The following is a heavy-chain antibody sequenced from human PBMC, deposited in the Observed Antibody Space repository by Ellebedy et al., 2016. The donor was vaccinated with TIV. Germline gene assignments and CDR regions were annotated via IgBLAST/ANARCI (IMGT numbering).Heavy chain of an antibody. J-gene: IGHJ6*02. CDR1: GHTFRGYY. D-gene: IGHD6-25*01. V-gene: IGHV1-2*02. CDR3: ARDEVVGASRGYQFYGMDV. Sequence: ASVKVSCKASGHTFRGYYIHWVRQAPGQGLEWMGWINPNSGGTNYAQKFQGRLTLTTETSINTAYMELNRLTSDDTAMYYCARDEVVGASRGYQFYGMDVWGQGTTVTVSS. CDR2: INPNSGGT.